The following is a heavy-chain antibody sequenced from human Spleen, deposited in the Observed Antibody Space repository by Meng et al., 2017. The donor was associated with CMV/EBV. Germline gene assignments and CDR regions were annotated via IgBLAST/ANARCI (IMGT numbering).Heavy chain of an antibody. CDR1: GFTFNNYA. CDR3: ARAHFYDKGFDI. Sequence: GGSLRLSCAASGFTFNNYAMSWVRQAPGKGLEWVSVIYLGGSSTHYADSVKGRFTISRDNSKNTLYLPMNSLRAEDTAVYFCARAHFYDKGFDIWGQGTMVAVSS. J-gene: IGHJ3*02. D-gene: IGHD3-16*01. V-gene: IGHV3-23*03. CDR2: IYLGGSST.